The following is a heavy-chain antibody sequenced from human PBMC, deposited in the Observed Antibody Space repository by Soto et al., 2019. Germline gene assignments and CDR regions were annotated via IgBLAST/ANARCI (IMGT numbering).Heavy chain of an antibody. V-gene: IGHV4-30-4*01. CDR3: ARGAHASSIAAGR. CDR2: IYYSGST. Sequence: KPSETLSLTCTVSGGSISSGDYYWSWIRQPPGKGLEWIGYIYYSGSTYYNPSLKSRVTISVDTSKNQFSLKLSSVTAADTAVYYCARGAHASSIAAGRWGQGTLVTVSS. CDR1: GGSISSGDYY. J-gene: IGHJ4*02. D-gene: IGHD6-6*01.